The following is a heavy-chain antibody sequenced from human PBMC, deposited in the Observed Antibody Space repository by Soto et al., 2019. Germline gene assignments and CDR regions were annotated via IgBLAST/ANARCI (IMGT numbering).Heavy chain of an antibody. CDR3: ARDFQRYYDFWSGYYHPRGAFDI. V-gene: IGHV1-2*02. Sequence: ASVKVSCKASGYTFTGYYMHWVRQAPGQGLEWMGWINPNSGGTNYAQKFQGRVTMTRDTSISTAYMELSRLRSDDTAVYYCARDFQRYYDFWSGYYHPRGAFDIWGQGTMVTVSS. CDR1: GYTFTGYY. CDR2: INPNSGGT. J-gene: IGHJ3*02. D-gene: IGHD3-3*01.